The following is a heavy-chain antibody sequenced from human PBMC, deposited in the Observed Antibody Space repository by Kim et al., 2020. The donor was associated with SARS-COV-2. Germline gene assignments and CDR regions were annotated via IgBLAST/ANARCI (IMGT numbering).Heavy chain of an antibody. D-gene: IGHD1-26*01. J-gene: IGHJ5*02. Sequence: ADSVKGRFTISRDNAKNSLYLQMNSLRAEDTAVYYCARRVGASFSNWFDPWGQGTLVTVSS. CDR3: ARRVGASFSNWFDP. V-gene: IGHV3-11*03.